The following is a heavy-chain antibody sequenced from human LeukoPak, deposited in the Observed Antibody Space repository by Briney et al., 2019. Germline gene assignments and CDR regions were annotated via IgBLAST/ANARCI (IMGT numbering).Heavy chain of an antibody. CDR2: ISGNGDTT. CDR3: AKRSRRLTIVRGVPREDV. D-gene: IGHD3-10*01. Sequence: PGGSLRLSCAASGFTFSSYAMNWVRQAPGKGLVWVSGISGNGDTTYYADSVKGRFTISRDNSKNTLYLQMNSLRAEDTAVYYCAKRSRRLTIVRGVPREDVWGQGTTVTVSS. CDR1: GFTFSSYA. V-gene: IGHV3-23*01. J-gene: IGHJ6*02.